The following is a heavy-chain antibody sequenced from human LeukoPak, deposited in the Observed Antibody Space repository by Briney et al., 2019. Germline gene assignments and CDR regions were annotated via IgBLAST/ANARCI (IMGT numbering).Heavy chain of an antibody. CDR3: ARDGRTVTRKAFDY. V-gene: IGHV3-48*01. CDR1: GFTFSSYS. D-gene: IGHD4-17*01. CDR2: ISSSSSTI. Sequence: GGSLRLSCAASGFTFSSYSMNWVRQAPGKGLEWVSYISSSSSTIYYADSVKGRFTTSRDNAKNSLYLQMNSLRAEDTAVYYCARDGRTVTRKAFDYWGQGTLLTVSS. J-gene: IGHJ4*02.